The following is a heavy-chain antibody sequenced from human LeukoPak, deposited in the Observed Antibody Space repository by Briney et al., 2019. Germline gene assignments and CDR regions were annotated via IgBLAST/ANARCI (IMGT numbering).Heavy chain of an antibody. J-gene: IGHJ6*03. V-gene: IGHV3-20*04. CDR1: GFTFDDYG. CDR2: INWNSGSI. CDR3: ARNLDGSYYYYMDV. Sequence: GGSLRLSCAASGFTFDDYGMSWVRQAPGKGLEWVSGINWNSGSIGYADSVKGRFTISRDNAKNSLYLQMNSLRAEDTALYYCARNLDGSYYYYMDVWGKGTTVTVSS. D-gene: IGHD3-10*01.